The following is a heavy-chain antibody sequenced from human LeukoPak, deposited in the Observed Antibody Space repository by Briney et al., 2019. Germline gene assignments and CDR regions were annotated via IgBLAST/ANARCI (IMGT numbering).Heavy chain of an antibody. CDR1: GGSISSGGYY. J-gene: IGHJ2*01. Sequence: SQTLSLTCTVSGGSISSGGYYWSWIRQHPGKGLEWIGYIYYSGSTNYNPSLKSRVTISVDTSKNQFSLKLSSVTAADTAVYYCARGWSQLRYWNWYFDLWGRGTLVTVSS. D-gene: IGHD3-9*01. CDR3: ARGWSQLRYWNWYFDL. CDR2: IYYSGST. V-gene: IGHV4-31*03.